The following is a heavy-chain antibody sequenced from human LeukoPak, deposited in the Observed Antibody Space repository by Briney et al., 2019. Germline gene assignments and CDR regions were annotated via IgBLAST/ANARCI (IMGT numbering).Heavy chain of an antibody. CDR1: GFTFSSYA. D-gene: IGHD1-1*01. CDR3: AKTTLAIRYDY. Sequence: GGSLSLSCATSGFTFSSYAMRWDRPTPGERLEWVSSISGSGCRSYYADSVQGRFTISRDNSKNTLYLQMNSLRAEDTAVYYCAKTTLAIRYDYWGQGTLVTVSS. CDR2: ISGSGCRS. V-gene: IGHV3-23*01. J-gene: IGHJ4*02.